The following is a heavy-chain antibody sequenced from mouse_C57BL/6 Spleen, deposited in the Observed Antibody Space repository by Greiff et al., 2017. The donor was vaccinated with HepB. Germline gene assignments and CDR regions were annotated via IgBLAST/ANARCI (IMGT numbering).Heavy chain of an antibody. CDR1: GYAFTNYL. CDR3: AGSYGSNYFDY. V-gene: IGHV1-54*01. CDR2: INPGSGGT. J-gene: IGHJ2*01. Sequence: VQLQQSGAELVRPGTSVKVSCKASGYAFTNYLIEWVKQRPGQGLEWIGVINPGSGGTNYNEKFKGKATLTADKSSSTAYMQLSSLTSEDSAVYFCAGSYGSNYFDYWGQGTTRTVSS. D-gene: IGHD1-1*01.